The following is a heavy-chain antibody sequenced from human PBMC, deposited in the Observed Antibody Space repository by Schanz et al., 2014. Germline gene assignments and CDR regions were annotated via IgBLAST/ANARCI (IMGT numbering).Heavy chain of an antibody. V-gene: IGHV3-15*01. J-gene: IGHJ5*02. CDR3: ATASSPVREAGAGSSFHL. D-gene: IGHD6-13*01. CDR1: GLTFTSAW. Sequence: EVQLLESGGGLVQPGGSLRLSCATSGLTFTSAWMSWVRQAPGKGLEWVGRIKGKTDGETTDYAAPVKGRFSISRDDSQSTLYLQMNSLKIEDTAVYYCATASSPVREAGAGSSFHLWGQGTLVTVSP. CDR2: IKGKTDGETT.